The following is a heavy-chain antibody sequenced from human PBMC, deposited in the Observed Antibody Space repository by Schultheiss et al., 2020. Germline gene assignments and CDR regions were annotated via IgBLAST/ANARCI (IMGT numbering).Heavy chain of an antibody. J-gene: IGHJ5*02. CDR2: IYYSGST. CDR1: GGSISSYY. Sequence: SETLSLTCAVYGGSISSYYWSWIRQPPGKGLEWIGYIYYSGSTNYNPSLKSRGTISVDTSKNQFSLKLSSVTATDTAVYYCARPRLYANWFDPWGQGTLV. D-gene: IGHD5/OR15-5a*01. V-gene: IGHV4-59*12. CDR3: ARPRLYANWFDP.